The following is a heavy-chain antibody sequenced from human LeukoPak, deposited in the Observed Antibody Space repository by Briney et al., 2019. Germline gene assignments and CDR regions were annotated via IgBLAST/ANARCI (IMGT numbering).Heavy chain of an antibody. CDR3: ARHQRASQYYFDY. V-gene: IGHV3-48*01. CDR1: GFTFSRHS. CDR2: MSDDTTNI. Sequence: PGGSLRLSCAVSGFTFSRHSMSWVRQAPGRGLEWVSFMSDDTTNIYYADSVRGRFTISRDNAGNSLFPQMNSLRAEDTAVYYRARHQRASQYYFDYWGQGILVTVSS. J-gene: IGHJ4*02.